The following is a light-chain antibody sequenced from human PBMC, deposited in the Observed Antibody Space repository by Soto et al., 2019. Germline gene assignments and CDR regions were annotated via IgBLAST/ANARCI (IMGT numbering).Light chain of an antibody. J-gene: IGKJ1*01. CDR2: KAS. Sequence: DIQMPQSPSTLSASVGDRVTITCRASQSTSSWLAWYQQKPGKAPKLLINKASSLESGVPSRFSGSGSGTEFTLTISSLQPDDFATYFCQQYNSYWTCGQGTKV. V-gene: IGKV1-5*03. CDR3: QQYNSYWT. CDR1: QSTSSW.